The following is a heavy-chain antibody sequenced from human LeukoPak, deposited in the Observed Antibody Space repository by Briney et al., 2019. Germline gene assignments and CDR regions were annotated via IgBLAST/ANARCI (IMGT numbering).Heavy chain of an antibody. D-gene: IGHD6-6*01. CDR2: INTNTGNP. CDR3: AREYSSSSVGFDI. V-gene: IGHV7-4-1*02. CDR1: ASTFTSYA. J-gene: IGHJ3*02. Sequence: SASTFTSYAMNWVRQAPGQGLEWMGWINTNTGNPTYAQGFTGRFVFSLYTSDSTAYLQNSSLKAEDTAVYYCAREYSSSSVGFDIWGQGTMVTVSA.